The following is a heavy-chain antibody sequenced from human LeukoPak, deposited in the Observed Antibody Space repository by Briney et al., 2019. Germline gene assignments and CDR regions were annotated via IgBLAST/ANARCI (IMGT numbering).Heavy chain of an antibody. CDR3: ARALAREGCYFDY. J-gene: IGHJ4*02. Sequence: SQTLSLTCAISGDSVSNNSAAWNWIRQSPSRGLEWLGRTYYRSKWYNDYPVSVKSRITINPDTSKNQFSLQLKSVTPEDTAVYYCARALAREGCYFDYWDQGTLVTVSS. D-gene: IGHD3-16*01. CDR1: GDSVSNNSAA. V-gene: IGHV6-1*01. CDR2: TYYRSKWYN.